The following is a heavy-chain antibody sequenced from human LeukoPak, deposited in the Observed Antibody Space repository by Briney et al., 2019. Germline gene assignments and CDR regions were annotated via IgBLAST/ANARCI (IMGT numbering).Heavy chain of an antibody. CDR1: GFTFSSYW. CDR3: ARAGARYAFDI. CDR2: IKQAGSEK. D-gene: IGHD3-10*01. Sequence: GGSLRLSCAASGFTFSSYWMSWVRQAPGKGLEWVANIKQAGSEKYYVDSVKGRFTISRDNAKNSLYLQMNSLRAEDTAVYYCARAGARYAFDIWGQGTMVTVSS. J-gene: IGHJ3*02. V-gene: IGHV3-7*01.